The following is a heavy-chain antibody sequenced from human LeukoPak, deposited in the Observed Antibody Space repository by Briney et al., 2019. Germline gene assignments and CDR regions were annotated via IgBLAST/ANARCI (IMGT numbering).Heavy chain of an antibody. CDR2: INSDGSNT. V-gene: IGHV3-74*01. J-gene: IGHJ4*02. CDR3: AGGLSDYYYTVGY. Sequence: GGSLRLSCTTSGFTVTNYWMHWVRQAPGKGLVWVSRINSDGSNTNYAGSVKGRFPISRDNARNTLYLQMNSLRAEDTAVYYCAGGLSDYYYTVGYWGQGTLVTVSS. D-gene: IGHD3-22*01. CDR1: GFTVTNYW.